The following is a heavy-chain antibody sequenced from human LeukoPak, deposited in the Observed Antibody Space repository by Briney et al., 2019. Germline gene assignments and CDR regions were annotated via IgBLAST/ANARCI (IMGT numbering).Heavy chain of an antibody. V-gene: IGHV3-30-3*01. Sequence: GGSLRLSCAASGFTFSNYALHWVRQSPGKGLEWVAVISYDGSNKYYADSVKGRFTISRDNSKNALSLQMNSLRPEDTALYYCARDFRTVGAATGHYYGMDVWGQGTTVTVS. D-gene: IGHD1-26*01. CDR2: ISYDGSNK. CDR3: ARDFRTVGAATGHYYGMDV. CDR1: GFTFSNYA. J-gene: IGHJ6*02.